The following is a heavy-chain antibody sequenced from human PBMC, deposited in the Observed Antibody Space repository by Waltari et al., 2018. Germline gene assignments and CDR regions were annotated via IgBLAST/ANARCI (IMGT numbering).Heavy chain of an antibody. CDR2: IYYSGST. Sequence: QVQLQESGPGLVKPSETLSLTCTVAGGSISSRYWSWIRQPPGKGLEWIGYIYYSGSTNYNPSLKSRVTISVDTSKNQFSLKLSSVTAADTAVYYCARIQRDYYDSSVGAFDIWGQGTMVTVSS. CDR3: ARIQRDYYDSSVGAFDI. J-gene: IGHJ3*02. CDR1: GGSISSRY. V-gene: IGHV4-59*11. D-gene: IGHD3-22*01.